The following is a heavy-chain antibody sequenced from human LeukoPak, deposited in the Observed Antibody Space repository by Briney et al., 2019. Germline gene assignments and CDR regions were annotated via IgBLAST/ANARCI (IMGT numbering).Heavy chain of an antibody. CDR2: INSGGSST. J-gene: IGHJ4*02. V-gene: IGHV3-74*01. Sequence: GGSLRLSCAASGFTFSSYWMHWVRQAPGKGLVWVSRINSGGSSTRYADSVKGRFTISSDNAKNTLYLQMNSLRAEDTAVYYCARLYGGYGDYYFDCWGQGTLVTVSS. CDR3: ARLYGGYGDYYFDC. D-gene: IGHD4-17*01. CDR1: GFTFSSYW.